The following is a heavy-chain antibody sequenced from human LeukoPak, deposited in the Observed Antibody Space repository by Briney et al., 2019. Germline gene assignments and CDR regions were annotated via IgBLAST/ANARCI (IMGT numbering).Heavy chain of an antibody. D-gene: IGHD3-3*01. J-gene: IGHJ4*02. V-gene: IGHV3-23*01. CDR3: AKVSAITIFGVVMPSFDY. Sequence: GGSLRLSCAASGFTFSSYAMSWVRQAPGRGLEWVSAISGSGGSTYYADSVKGRLTISRDNSKNTLYLQMNSLRAEDTAVYYCAKVSAITIFGVVMPSFDYWGQGTLVTVSS. CDR2: ISGSGGST. CDR1: GFTFSSYA.